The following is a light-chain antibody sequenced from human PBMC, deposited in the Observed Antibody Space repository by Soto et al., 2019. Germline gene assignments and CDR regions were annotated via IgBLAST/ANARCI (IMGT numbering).Light chain of an antibody. V-gene: IGLV2-11*01. Sequence: QSALTQPRSVSGSPGQSVTISCNGTNSDIGGYNYVSWYQQHPGKAPKVMIYDVSRRPSGVPDRFSGSKSGNTASLTISGLQAEDEADYYCCSYAGRYNFWVFGGGTKLTVL. CDR2: DVS. CDR1: NSDIGGYNY. CDR3: CSYAGRYNFWV. J-gene: IGLJ3*02.